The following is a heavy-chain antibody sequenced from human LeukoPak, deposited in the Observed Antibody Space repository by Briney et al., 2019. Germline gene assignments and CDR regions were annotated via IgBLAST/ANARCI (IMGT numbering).Heavy chain of an antibody. CDR1: GLTISNNF. Sequence: PGGSLRLSCAASGLTISNNFMGWVRQAPGKGLEWVSLIYSGGSTYSADSVKGRFTISRDNSKNTLHLQMNSLRAEDTAVYYCARDTDYYGSGRRGYFDHWGQGTLVTVSS. CDR3: ARDTDYYGSGRRGYFDH. CDR2: IYSGGST. J-gene: IGHJ1*01. V-gene: IGHV3-66*01. D-gene: IGHD3-10*01.